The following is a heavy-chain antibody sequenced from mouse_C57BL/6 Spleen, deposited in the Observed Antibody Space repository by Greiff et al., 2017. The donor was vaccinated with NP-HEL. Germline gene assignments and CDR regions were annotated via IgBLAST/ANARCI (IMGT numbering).Heavy chain of an antibody. Sequence: QVQLKQPGAELVRPGTSVKLSCKASGYTFTSYWMHWVKQRPGQGLEWIGVIDPSDSYTNYNQKFKGKATLTVDTSSSTAYMQLSSLTSEDSAVYYCVRALGGYGGGRYFDVWGTGTTVTVSS. CDR2: IDPSDSYT. D-gene: IGHD1-1*02. J-gene: IGHJ1*03. CDR1: GYTFTSYW. CDR3: VRALGGYGGGRYFDV. V-gene: IGHV1-59*01.